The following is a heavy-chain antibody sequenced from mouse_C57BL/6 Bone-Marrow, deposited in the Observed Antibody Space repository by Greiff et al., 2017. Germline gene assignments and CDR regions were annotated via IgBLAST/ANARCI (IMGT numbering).Heavy chain of an antibody. J-gene: IGHJ2*01. CDR1: GYTFTSYW. D-gene: IGHD1-1*01. CDR2: IDPSDSYT. CDR3: ARESNYGSSYDFDY. Sequence: QVQLQQPGAELVMPGASVKLSCKASGYTFTSYWMHWVKQRPGQGLEWIGEIDPSDSYTNYNQKFKGKSTLTVDKSSSTAYMQLSSLTSKDSAVYYCARESNYGSSYDFDYWGQGTTLTVSS. V-gene: IGHV1-69*01.